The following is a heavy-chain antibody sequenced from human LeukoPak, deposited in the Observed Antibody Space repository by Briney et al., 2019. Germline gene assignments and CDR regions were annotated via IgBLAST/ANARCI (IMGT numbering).Heavy chain of an antibody. CDR3: ASRPRNCSSTSCYLKGPGY. Sequence: PGVSLRLSCAASGFTFSSYWMHWVRQAPGKGLVWVSRINSDGSSTSYADSVKGRFTISRDNAKNTLYLQMNSLRAEDTAVYYCASRPRNCSSTSCYLKGPGYWGQGTLVTVSS. D-gene: IGHD2-2*01. J-gene: IGHJ4*02. CDR2: INSDGSST. V-gene: IGHV3-74*01. CDR1: GFTFSSYW.